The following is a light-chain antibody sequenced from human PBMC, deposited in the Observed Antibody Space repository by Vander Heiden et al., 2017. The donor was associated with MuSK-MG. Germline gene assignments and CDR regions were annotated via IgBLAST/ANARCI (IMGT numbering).Light chain of an antibody. CDR3: QDRDATPHT. CDR2: DAS. J-gene: IGKJ4*01. Sequence: GDRITITCRASQSIRNYLNWYQQKPGKAPKLLIYDASSLQSGVPSRFSGGVSGTDFSLTMSGLQREDFATYYCQDRDATPHTFQGGSK. V-gene: IGKV1-39*01. CDR1: QSIRNY.